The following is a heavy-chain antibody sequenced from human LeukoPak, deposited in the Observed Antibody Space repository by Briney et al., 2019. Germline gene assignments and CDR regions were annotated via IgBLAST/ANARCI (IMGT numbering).Heavy chain of an antibody. J-gene: IGHJ5*02. D-gene: IGHD7-27*01. Sequence: ESGPTLVKPTETLTLTCTFSGFSLNTNGVGVGWIRQPPGKALEWLALISRDDDKRYSPSLKSRLTITKDTSKNQVARTLANLDPVDTATYYCAHTGSAHGDDWFDPWGQGTLVTVSS. CDR3: AHTGSAHGDDWFDP. V-gene: IGHV2-5*02. CDR2: ISRDDDK. CDR1: GFSLNTNGVG.